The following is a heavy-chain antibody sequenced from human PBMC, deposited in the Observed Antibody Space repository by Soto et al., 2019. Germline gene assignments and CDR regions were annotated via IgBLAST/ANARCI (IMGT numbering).Heavy chain of an antibody. J-gene: IGHJ4*02. CDR3: ARFSGWYSAFDY. D-gene: IGHD6-19*01. CDR2: IYYSGST. CDR1: GGSISGYY. V-gene: IGHV4-59*01. Sequence: PSETLSLTCTVSGGSISGYYWSWIRQPPGKGLEWIGYIYYSGSTNYNPSLKSRVTISVDTSKNEFSLKLSSVTAADTAVYYCARFSGWYSAFDYWGRGTPVTVSS.